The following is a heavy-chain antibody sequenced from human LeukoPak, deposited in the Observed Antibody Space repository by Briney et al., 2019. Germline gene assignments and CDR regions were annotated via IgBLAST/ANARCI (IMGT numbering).Heavy chain of an antibody. CDR2: ISDSGNT. D-gene: IGHD2-21*01. V-gene: IGHV3-23*01. J-gene: IGHJ4*02. CDR1: GFTFSSYA. CDR3: AKAPVTTCRGAYCYPFDY. Sequence: GGSLRLSCAASGFTFSSYAMSWVRQAPGKGLEWVPAISDSGNTYHADSVRGRFTTSRDSSKNTLFLQMTRLRPEDAAVYYCAKAPVTTCRGAYCYPFDYWGQGTLVTVSS.